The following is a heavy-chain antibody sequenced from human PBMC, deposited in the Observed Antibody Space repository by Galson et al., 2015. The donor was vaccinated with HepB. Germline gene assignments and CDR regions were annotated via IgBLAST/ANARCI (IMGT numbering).Heavy chain of an antibody. J-gene: IGHJ6*02. CDR1: GFTFTSSA. V-gene: IGHV1-58*01. D-gene: IGHD1-7*01. CDR2: IVVGSGNT. CDR3: AARTFPYYYYGVDV. Sequence: SVKVSCKASGFTFTSSAVQWVRQARGQRLEWIGWIVVGSGNTNYAQKFQERVTITRDMSTSTAYMELSSLRSEDTAVYYCAARTFPYYYYGVDVWGQGTTVTVSS.